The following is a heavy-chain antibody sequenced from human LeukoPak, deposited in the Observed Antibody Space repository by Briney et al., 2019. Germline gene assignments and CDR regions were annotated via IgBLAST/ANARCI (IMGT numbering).Heavy chain of an antibody. CDR1: GGSISSSSYF. V-gene: IGHV4-39*01. Sequence: SETLSLTCTVSGGSISSSSYFWGWIRQPPGKGLEWIGSIYYSGSTYYNPSLKSRVTISVDTSKNQFSLKLSSVTAADTAVYYCARHASSGRYYYDSRRFDYWGQGTLVTVSS. D-gene: IGHD3-22*01. J-gene: IGHJ4*02. CDR3: ARHASSGRYYYDSRRFDY. CDR2: IYYSGST.